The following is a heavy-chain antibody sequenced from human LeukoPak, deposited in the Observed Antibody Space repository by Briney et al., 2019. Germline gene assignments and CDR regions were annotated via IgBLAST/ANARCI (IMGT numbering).Heavy chain of an antibody. V-gene: IGHV1-69*05. Sequence: SVKVSCKASGGTFSSYAISWVRQAPGQGLEWMGGIIPIFGTANYAQKFQGRVTITTDESTSTAYMELSSLRSEDTAVYYCARRSTGIAAAGPTSFDYWGQGTLVTVSS. J-gene: IGHJ4*02. CDR3: ARRSTGIAAAGPTSFDY. CDR1: GGTFSSYA. D-gene: IGHD6-13*01. CDR2: IIPIFGTA.